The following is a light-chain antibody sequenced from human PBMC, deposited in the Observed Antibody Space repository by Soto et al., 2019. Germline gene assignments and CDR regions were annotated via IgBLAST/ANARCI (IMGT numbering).Light chain of an antibody. Sequence: QSVLTQPPSASGSPGQSVTISCTGTSSDVGGYNYLSWYQHRPGKAPQLIIYEVTKRPSGVPTRFFGSKSGNTASLTVSGLQAEDEADYFCMSYAGMYTYVFGTGTKVTVL. CDR1: SSDVGGYNY. V-gene: IGLV2-8*01. CDR2: EVT. J-gene: IGLJ1*01. CDR3: MSYAGMYTYV.